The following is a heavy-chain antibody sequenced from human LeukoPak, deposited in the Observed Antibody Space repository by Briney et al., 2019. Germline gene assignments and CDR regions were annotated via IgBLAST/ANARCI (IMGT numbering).Heavy chain of an antibody. CDR2: IRWNSGSI. CDR3: AKDTTPLRLTNLDY. Sequence: GRSLRLSCAASGFTFDDYAMHWVRQAPGKGLEWVSGIRWNSGSIGYADSVKGRFTISRDNAKNSLYLQMNSLRAEDTALYYCAKDTTPLRLTNLDYWGQGTLVTVSS. D-gene: IGHD5-18*01. CDR1: GFTFDDYA. J-gene: IGHJ4*02. V-gene: IGHV3-9*01.